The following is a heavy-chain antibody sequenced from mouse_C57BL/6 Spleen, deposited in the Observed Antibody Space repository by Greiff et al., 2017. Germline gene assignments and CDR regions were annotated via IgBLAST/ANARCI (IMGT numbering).Heavy chain of an antibody. Sequence: EVQLLQSEAGLVQPGSSMKLSCTASGFTFSDYYMAWVRQVPEKGLEWVVKIYYDGGGTYYLDTVKGSFIISRDKASNILYLKMSSLKSEDTAAYYCARVGDYGYFDVWGTGTTVTVSS. CDR1: GFTFSDYY. J-gene: IGHJ1*03. V-gene: IGHV5-16*01. D-gene: IGHD2-13*01. CDR2: IYYDGGGT. CDR3: ARVGDYGYFDV.